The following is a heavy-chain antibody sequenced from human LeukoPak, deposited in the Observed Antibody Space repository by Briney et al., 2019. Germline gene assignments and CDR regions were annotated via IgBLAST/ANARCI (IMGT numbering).Heavy chain of an antibody. CDR2: IYYSGST. V-gene: IGHV4-39*01. CDR1: GGSISSSSYY. D-gene: IGHD1-26*01. CDR3: ARRHFIDWLHDAFDI. J-gene: IGHJ3*02. Sequence: PSETLSLTCTVSGGSISSSSYYWGWIRQPPGKGLEWIGSIYYSGSTYYNPSLKSRVTISVDTSKNQFSLKLSSVTAADTAVYYCARRHFIDWLHDAFDIWGQGTMVTVSS.